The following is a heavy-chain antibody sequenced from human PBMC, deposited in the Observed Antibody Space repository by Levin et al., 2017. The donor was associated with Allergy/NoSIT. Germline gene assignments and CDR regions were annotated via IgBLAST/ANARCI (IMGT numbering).Heavy chain of an antibody. V-gene: IGHV4-59*01. D-gene: IGHD4-23*01. CDR1: GDSISEYH. CDR3: ARASRCDYGGITSFDY. Sequence: SQTLSLTCTVSGDSISEYHWSWIRQPPGKGLEWIGYIYNNGGTNYNPSLRSRLIVSVDTSKNQVPMKLRSVTPADTAVYYCARASRCDYGGITSFDYWGQGTLVTVSS. J-gene: IGHJ4*02. CDR2: IYNNGGT.